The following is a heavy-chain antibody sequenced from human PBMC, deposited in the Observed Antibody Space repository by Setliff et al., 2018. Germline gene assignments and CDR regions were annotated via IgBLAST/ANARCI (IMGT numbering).Heavy chain of an antibody. CDR2: INAGNGNT. J-gene: IGHJ4*02. CDR1: GYTFTSYA. V-gene: IGHV1-3*01. D-gene: IGHD6-19*01. Sequence: ASVKVSCKASGYTFTSYAMHWVRQAPGQRLEWVGWINAGNGNTKYSQKFQGRVTITRDTSASTAYMELSSLRSEDTAVYYCARDLFFRKIAVAGTFDYWGQGTLVTVLL. CDR3: ARDLFFRKIAVAGTFDY.